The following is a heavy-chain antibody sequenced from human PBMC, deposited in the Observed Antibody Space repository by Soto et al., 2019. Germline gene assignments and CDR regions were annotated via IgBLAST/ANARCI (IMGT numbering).Heavy chain of an antibody. Sequence: QVQLVQSGGEVKKPGASVKVSCKATGYTFTSFGISWVRQAPGQGLEWMGWISAYNGNTNYAQKLQGRVTMTTDTATSTAYMELRSLTSDDTAVYYCARDRSMYYGMDVWGQGTTVTVSS. CDR1: GYTFTSFG. CDR3: ARDRSMYYGMDV. V-gene: IGHV1-18*01. J-gene: IGHJ6*02. D-gene: IGHD2-8*01. CDR2: ISAYNGNT.